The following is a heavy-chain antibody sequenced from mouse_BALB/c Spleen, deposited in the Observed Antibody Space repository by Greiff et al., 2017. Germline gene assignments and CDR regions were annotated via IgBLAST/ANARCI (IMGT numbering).Heavy chain of an antibody. Sequence: EVLLVESGGGLVKPGGSLKLSCAASGFTFSDYYMSWVRQTPEKRLEWVATISDGGSYTYYPDSVKGRFTISRDNAKNNLYLQMSSLKSEDTSMYYCAREDYYGSYYAMDYWGQGTSVTVSS. CDR1: GFTFSDYY. D-gene: IGHD1-2*01. V-gene: IGHV5-4*02. J-gene: IGHJ4*01. CDR2: ISDGGSYT. CDR3: AREDYYGSYYAMDY.